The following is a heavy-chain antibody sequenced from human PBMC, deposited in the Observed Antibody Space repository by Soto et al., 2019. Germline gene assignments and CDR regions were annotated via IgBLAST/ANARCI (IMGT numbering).Heavy chain of an antibody. J-gene: IGHJ5*02. Sequence: GGPLRLSCAASGFSFSSYSMNWVRLAPGKGLEWVSSISSSASHINYADSVKGRFTISRDNAKKSLYLQMNSLRAEDTAVYYCARGYTGYCSGGTCYWFDPWGQGTLVTVSS. CDR3: ARGYTGYCSGGTCYWFDP. CDR1: GFSFSSYS. D-gene: IGHD2-15*01. V-gene: IGHV3-21*01. CDR2: ISSSASHI.